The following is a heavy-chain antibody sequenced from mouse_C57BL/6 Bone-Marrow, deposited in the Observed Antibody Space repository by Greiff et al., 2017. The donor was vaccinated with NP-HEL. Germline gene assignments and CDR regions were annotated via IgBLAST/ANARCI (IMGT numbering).Heavy chain of an antibody. V-gene: IGHV1-62-2*01. CDR3: ARHERDYYGSNPLFAY. CDR2: FYPGSGSI. D-gene: IGHD1-1*01. J-gene: IGHJ3*01. Sequence: VQLQESGAELVKPGASVKLSCKASGYTFTEYTIHWVKQRSGQGLEWIGWFYPGSGSIKYNEKFKDKATLTAEKSSSTVYLELSRLTSEDSSVYFCARHERDYYGSNPLFAYWGQGTLVTVSA. CDR1: GYTFTEYT.